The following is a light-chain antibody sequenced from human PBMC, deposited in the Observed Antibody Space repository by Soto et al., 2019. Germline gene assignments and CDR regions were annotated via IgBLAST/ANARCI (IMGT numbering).Light chain of an antibody. Sequence: DIQMTQSPSSLSASVGARVTISCRASERISDYLAWYQQKPGKAPKLLINTASSLRSGVPSRFSGSGSGTDFTLTISSLQPEDFATYYCQQSYSTPWTFGQGTKVDIK. CDR3: QQSYSTPWT. CDR2: TAS. J-gene: IGKJ1*01. CDR1: ERISDY. V-gene: IGKV1-39*01.